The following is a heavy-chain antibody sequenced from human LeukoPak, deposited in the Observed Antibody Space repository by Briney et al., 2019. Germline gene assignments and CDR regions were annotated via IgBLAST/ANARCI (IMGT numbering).Heavy chain of an antibody. CDR3: AKDFDYYGSGSYSGY. J-gene: IGHJ4*02. D-gene: IGHD3-10*01. Sequence: GGSLRLSCAASGFTFSDFWMHWVRQAPGKGLVWVSRINSGGTVTNYADSVKGRLTISRDNAKNTLYLQMNSLRAEDTAVYYCAKDFDYYGSGSYSGYWGQGTLVTVSS. CDR2: INSGGTVT. CDR1: GFTFSDFW. V-gene: IGHV3-74*01.